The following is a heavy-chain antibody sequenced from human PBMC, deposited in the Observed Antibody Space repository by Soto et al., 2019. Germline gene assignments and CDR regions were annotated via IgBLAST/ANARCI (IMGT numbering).Heavy chain of an antibody. Sequence: AGGSLRLSCAASGFTFDDYAMHWVRQAPGKGLEWVSGISWNSGSIGYADSVKGRFTISRDNAKNSLYLQMNSLRAEDTALYYCAKARGYYDILTGYDYYYGMDVWGQGTTVTVSS. J-gene: IGHJ6*01. CDR3: AKARGYYDILTGYDYYYGMDV. D-gene: IGHD3-9*01. CDR2: ISWNSGSI. CDR1: GFTFDDYA. V-gene: IGHV3-9*01.